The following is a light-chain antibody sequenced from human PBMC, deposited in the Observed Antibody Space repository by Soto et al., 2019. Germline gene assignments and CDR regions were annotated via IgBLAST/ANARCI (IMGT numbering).Light chain of an antibody. Sequence: QSALTQPHSDSGSNGQSVTISGTGKSSDVGSYNRVSWYQQPPGTAPKRMIYEVSNRPSGVPDRFAGSKSGNTASLNISGLLVEDEADYYCSSYTSSSTYVFGTGTKVTVL. CDR2: EVS. CDR3: SSYTSSSTYV. V-gene: IGLV2-18*02. CDR1: SSDVGSYNR. J-gene: IGLJ1*01.